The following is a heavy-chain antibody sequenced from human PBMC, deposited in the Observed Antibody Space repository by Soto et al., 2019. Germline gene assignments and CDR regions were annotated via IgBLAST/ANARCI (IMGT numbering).Heavy chain of an antibody. CDR3: ARATGGYGPIDY. V-gene: IGHV3-33*01. J-gene: IGHJ4*02. CDR2: IWYDGSNK. CDR1: GFNFRSYG. Sequence: QVQLVESGGGVVQPGRSLRLSCAASGFNFRSYGMHWVRQAPGKGLEWVAIIWYDGSNKYYADSVKGRFTISRDNSKNTLYVQMNSLRAEDTAVYYGARATGGYGPIDYWGQGTLVTVSS. D-gene: IGHD5-12*01.